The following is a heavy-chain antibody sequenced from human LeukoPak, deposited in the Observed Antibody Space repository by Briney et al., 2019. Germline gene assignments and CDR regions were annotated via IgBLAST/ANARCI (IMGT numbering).Heavy chain of an antibody. J-gene: IGHJ4*02. CDR3: ASGYRSGSYFDY. CDR1: GDSVSINSAA. V-gene: IGHV6-1*01. Sequence: LSLTFAISGDSVSINSAAWNWLRQSPSRGLEWLGSTYYRSKWYNDDAVAVRSLITINADTSKNQFSLQLNSVTPEDTAVYYCASGYRSGSYFDYWGQGTLVTVSS. CDR2: TYYRSKWYN. D-gene: IGHD3-10*01.